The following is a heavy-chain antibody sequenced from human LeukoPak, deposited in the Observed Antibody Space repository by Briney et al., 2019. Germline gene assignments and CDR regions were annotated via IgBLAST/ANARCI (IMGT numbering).Heavy chain of an antibody. Sequence: ASVKVSCKASGYTFTSYAMHWVRQAPGQRLEWMGWINAGNGNTKYSQKFQGRVTMTEDTSTDTAYMELSSLRSEDTAVYYCATPHYYDSSGYYYWGQGTLVTVSS. J-gene: IGHJ4*02. CDR1: GYTFTSYA. CDR2: INAGNGNT. D-gene: IGHD3-22*01. V-gene: IGHV1-3*01. CDR3: ATPHYYDSSGYYY.